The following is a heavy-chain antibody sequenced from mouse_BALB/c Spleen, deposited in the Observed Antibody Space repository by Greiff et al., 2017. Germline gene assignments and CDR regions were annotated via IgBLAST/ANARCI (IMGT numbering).Heavy chain of an antibody. Sequence: EVQVVESGGGLVKPGGSLKLSCAASGFTFSSYTMSWVRQTPEKRLEWVATISSGGSYTYYPDSVKGRFTISRDNAKNTLYLQMSSLKSEDTAMYYCTRDIYYGNYGYFDYWGQGTTLTVSS. CDR3: TRDIYYGNYGYFDY. CDR2: ISSGGSYT. CDR1: GFTFSSYT. J-gene: IGHJ2*01. V-gene: IGHV5-6-4*01. D-gene: IGHD2-1*01.